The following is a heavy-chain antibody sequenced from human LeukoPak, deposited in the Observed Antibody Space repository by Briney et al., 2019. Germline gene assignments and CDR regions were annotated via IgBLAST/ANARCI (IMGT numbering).Heavy chain of an antibody. CDR1: GYSFTSYW. J-gene: IGHJ4*02. V-gene: IGHV5-51*01. CDR2: IYPGDSDT. D-gene: IGHD5-24*01. CDR3: ARQEGRDRRDGYNPVDY. Sequence: GESLKISCKGSGYSFTSYWIGWVRQMPGRGLEWMGIIYPGDSDTRYSPSFPGQVTISADKSISTAYLQWSSLKASDTAMYYCARQEGRDRRDGYNPVDYWGQGTLVTVSS.